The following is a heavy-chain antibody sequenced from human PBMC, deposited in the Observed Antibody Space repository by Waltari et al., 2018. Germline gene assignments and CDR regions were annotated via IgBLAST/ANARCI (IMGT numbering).Heavy chain of an antibody. V-gene: IGHV4-28*01. J-gene: IGHJ4*02. CDR3: ARIEGSGTSYYADV. Sequence: HVQLQESGPGLVKPSETLFLICAVSGVSLRSSNWWTWIRQPPGRGLEWIAYVSGSSGLTYKNPFLMSRVTISRDTSKNEFSLKLTSVTDADTAVYFCARIEGSGTSYYADVWCRGLLVTVSS. CDR2: VSGSSGLT. CDR1: GVSLRSSNW. D-gene: IGHD3-9*01.